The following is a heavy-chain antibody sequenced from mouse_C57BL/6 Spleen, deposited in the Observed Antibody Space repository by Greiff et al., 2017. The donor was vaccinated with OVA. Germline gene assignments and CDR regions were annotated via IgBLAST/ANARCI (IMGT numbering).Heavy chain of an antibody. D-gene: IGHD1-1*01. V-gene: IGHV1-54*01. CDR3: ARPPDYYGSSLYAMDY. J-gene: IGHJ4*01. Sequence: QVQLQQSGAELVRPGTSVKVSCKASGYAFTNYLIEWVKQRPGQGLEWIGVINPGSGGTNYNEKFKGKATLTAAKSSSTAYMQLSSLTSEDSAVYFCARPPDYYGSSLYAMDYWGQGTSVTVSS. CDR1: GYAFTNYL. CDR2: INPGSGGT.